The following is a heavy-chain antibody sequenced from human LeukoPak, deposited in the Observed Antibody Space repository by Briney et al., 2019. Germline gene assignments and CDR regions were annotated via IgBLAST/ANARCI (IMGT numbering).Heavy chain of an antibody. CDR1: GGSASSRSYY. CDR3: AGGTEAGLAY. CDR2: IYYSGST. V-gene: IGHV4-61*01. J-gene: IGHJ4*02. D-gene: IGHD6-19*01. Sequence: SETLSLTCTVSGGSASSRSYYWSWIRQPPGKGLEWIGYIYYSGSTNHNPSLKSRVTLSADTSKNQFPLKLTSVTAADTAVYYCAGGTEAGLAYWGQGTLVTVSS.